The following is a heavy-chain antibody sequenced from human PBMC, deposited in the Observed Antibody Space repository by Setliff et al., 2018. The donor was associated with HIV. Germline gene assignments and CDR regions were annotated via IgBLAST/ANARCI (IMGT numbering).Heavy chain of an antibody. D-gene: IGHD1-26*01. CDR3: ARLYSGSYWGDDAFDI. Sequence: PSETLSLTCTVSGGSIRSSTYCWGWIRKAPGRGLEWIGSVYHSGNSYYRPSLKSRVTMSVDTSKNQFSLKLSSVTVADTAMFYCARLYSGSYWGDDAFDIWGQGTMVTVSS. V-gene: IGHV4-39*01. J-gene: IGHJ3*02. CDR2: VYHSGNS. CDR1: GGSIRSSTYC.